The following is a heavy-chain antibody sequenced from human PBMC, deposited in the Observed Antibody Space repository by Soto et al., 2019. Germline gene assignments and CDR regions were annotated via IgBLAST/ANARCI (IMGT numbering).Heavy chain of an antibody. Sequence: ASVKVSCKASGYTFTNYYMHWVRQAPGQGFEWMGKINPSGGNATYAHKFQGRVTMTRDTSTSTVYMDLSSLRFDDTAIYYCARHSGAVVDGGRCQDSWGQGTQVTV. D-gene: IGHD2-15*01. V-gene: IGHV1-46*01. CDR1: GYTFTNYY. CDR3: ARHSGAVVDGGRCQDS. J-gene: IGHJ4*02. CDR2: INPSGGNA.